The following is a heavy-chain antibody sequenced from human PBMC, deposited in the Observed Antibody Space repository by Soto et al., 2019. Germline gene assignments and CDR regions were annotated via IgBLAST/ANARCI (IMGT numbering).Heavy chain of an antibody. Sequence: ASVKVSCKASGYTFTSYYMHWVRQAPGQELEWMGIINPSGGSTSYAQKFQGRVTMTRDTSTSTVYMELSGLRSEDTAVYYCARDSGYGDYLIKHYYYGMDVWGQGTTVTVSS. J-gene: IGHJ6*02. CDR2: INPSGGST. V-gene: IGHV1-46*01. D-gene: IGHD4-17*01. CDR1: GYTFTSYY. CDR3: ARDSGYGDYLIKHYYYGMDV.